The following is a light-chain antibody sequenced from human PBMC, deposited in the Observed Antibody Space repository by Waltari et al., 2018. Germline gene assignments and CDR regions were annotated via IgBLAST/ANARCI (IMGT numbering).Light chain of an antibody. Sequence: DIQMTQSPSTLSDSVGDRVTITCRASQSISNWLAWYQPKPGKDHTVLIYKASTLESGVPSMFSGSGSGTEFTLTISSLQPDDFATYYCQQYRNLWTFGQGTKVEIK. J-gene: IGKJ1*01. CDR1: QSISNW. V-gene: IGKV1-5*03. CDR3: QQYRNLWT. CDR2: KAS.